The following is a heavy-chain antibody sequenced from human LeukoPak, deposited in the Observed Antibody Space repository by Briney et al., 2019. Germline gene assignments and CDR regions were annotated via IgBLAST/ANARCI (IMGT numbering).Heavy chain of an antibody. Sequence: GGSLRLSCAASGFTFSSYAMHWVRQAPGKGLEWVAVISYDGSNKYYADSVKGRITISRDNSKNTLYLQMNSLRAEDTAVYYCARAPYDFWSGYSLGYWGQGTLVTVSS. CDR1: GFTFSSYA. V-gene: IGHV3-30-3*01. CDR3: ARAPYDFWSGYSLGY. D-gene: IGHD3-3*01. J-gene: IGHJ4*02. CDR2: ISYDGSNK.